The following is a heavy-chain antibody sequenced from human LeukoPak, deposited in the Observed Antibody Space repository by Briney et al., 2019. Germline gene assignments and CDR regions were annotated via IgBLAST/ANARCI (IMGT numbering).Heavy chain of an antibody. D-gene: IGHD1-1*01. Sequence: GGSLRLSCAASGFTVSSNYMSWVRQAPGKGLEWVGRIKSKTDGGTTDYAAPVKGRFTISRDDSKNTLYLQMNSLKTEDTAVYYCTTDYQLEYFDYWGQGTLVTVSS. J-gene: IGHJ4*02. V-gene: IGHV3-15*01. CDR1: GFTVSSNY. CDR2: IKSKTDGGTT. CDR3: TTDYQLEYFDY.